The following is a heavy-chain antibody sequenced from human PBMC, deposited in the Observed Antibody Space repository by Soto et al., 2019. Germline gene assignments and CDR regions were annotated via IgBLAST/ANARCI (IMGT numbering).Heavy chain of an antibody. CDR1: VDSFGRSW. V-gene: IGHV5-10-1*01. D-gene: IGHD4-17*01. Sequence: GGSLNSSCPGSVDSFGRSWTTWARHKPVKVLEWVVNIDLIDSYTYYNPSLKSRATMSVDTSKKQFSLKLTSVNAAATAVYYCERDDFGRNTREFDPWGQGTLVPVSS. CDR3: ERDDFGRNTREFDP. CDR2: IDLIDSYT. J-gene: IGHJ5*02.